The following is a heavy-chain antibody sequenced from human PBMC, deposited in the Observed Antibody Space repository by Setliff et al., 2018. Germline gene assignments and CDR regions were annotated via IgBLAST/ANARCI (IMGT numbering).Heavy chain of an antibody. J-gene: IGHJ4*02. Sequence: SETLSLTCSVSGDSMSTYYWNWIRQSPGKGLEWIGNIYYGGSANYNPSLKSRVTISVDMSKNQFSLRLNSLTAADTAIYYCARGNMFDGSGRWFDYWGQGTLVTVPQ. V-gene: IGHV4-59*01. D-gene: IGHD3-10*01. CDR1: GDSMSTYY. CDR2: IYYGGSA. CDR3: ARGNMFDGSGRWFDY.